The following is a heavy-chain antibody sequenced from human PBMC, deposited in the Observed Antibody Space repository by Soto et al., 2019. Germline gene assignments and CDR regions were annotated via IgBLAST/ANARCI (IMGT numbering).Heavy chain of an antibody. Sequence: GSLRLSCTASGFTFGDYAMSWVRQAPGRGLEWVGFIRSKAHGGTSEYAASVKARFTISRDDSKSIAYLQMNSLKTEDTAVYYCSRALDSSGYYFTHYWGQGTLVTVSS. CDR3: SRALDSSGYYFTHY. V-gene: IGHV3-49*04. D-gene: IGHD3-22*01. CDR2: IRSKAHGGTS. J-gene: IGHJ4*02. CDR1: GFTFGDYA.